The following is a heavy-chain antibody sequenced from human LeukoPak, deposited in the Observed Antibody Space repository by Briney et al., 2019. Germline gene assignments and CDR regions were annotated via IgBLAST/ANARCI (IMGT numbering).Heavy chain of an antibody. V-gene: IGHV4-59*01. CDR2: IYYSGST. Sequence: SETLSLTCTVSGGSISSYYWSWIRQPPGKGLEWIGYIYYSGSTNYNPSLKSRVTISVDTSKNQFSLKLSSVTAADTAVYYCARGNEGNYDFWSGYPYYFDYWGQGTLVTVSS. CDR1: GGSISSYY. D-gene: IGHD3-3*01. J-gene: IGHJ4*02. CDR3: ARGNEGNYDFWSGYPYYFDY.